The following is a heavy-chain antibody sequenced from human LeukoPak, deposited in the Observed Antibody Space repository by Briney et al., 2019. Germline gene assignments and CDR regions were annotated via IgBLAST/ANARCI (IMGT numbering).Heavy chain of an antibody. CDR2: IYTSGST. CDR3: ARGPPRSKRGYSGYDCDY. J-gene: IGHJ4*02. Sequence: SETLSLTCTVSGGSISSYYWSWIRQPAGKGLEWIGRIYTSGSTNYNPSLKSRVTMSVDTSKNQFSLKLSSVTAADTAVYYCARGPPRSKRGYSGYDCDYWGQGTLVTVSS. CDR1: GGSISSYY. D-gene: IGHD5-12*01. V-gene: IGHV4-4*07.